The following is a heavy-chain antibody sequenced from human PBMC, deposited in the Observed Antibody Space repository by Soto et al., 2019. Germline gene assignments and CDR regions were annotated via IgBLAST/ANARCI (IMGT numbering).Heavy chain of an antibody. Sequence: QVQLVESGGGVVQPGRSLRLSCAASGFTFSSYAMHWVRQAPGKGLEWVAVISYDGSNKYYADSVKGRFTISRDNSKNTLYLQMNSLRAEDTAVYYCARARPIAVANFWGQGTLVTVSS. V-gene: IGHV3-30-3*01. CDR2: ISYDGSNK. CDR3: ARARPIAVANF. CDR1: GFTFSSYA. J-gene: IGHJ4*02. D-gene: IGHD6-19*01.